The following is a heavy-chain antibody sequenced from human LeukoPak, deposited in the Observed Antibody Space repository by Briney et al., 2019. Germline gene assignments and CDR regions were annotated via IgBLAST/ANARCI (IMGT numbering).Heavy chain of an antibody. CDR1: GYSFSGHY. CDR2: IDPKTGDT. V-gene: IGHV1-2*06. J-gene: IGHJ4*02. D-gene: IGHD1-7*01. Sequence: ASVKVSCKVSGYSFSGHYLHWVRQTPGQGLEWMGRIDPKTGDTNYAQNFRSRVTMTTDTSTSTAYMELRSLRSDDTAVYYCARRGWNYPFDYWGQGTLVTVSS. CDR3: ARRGWNYPFDY.